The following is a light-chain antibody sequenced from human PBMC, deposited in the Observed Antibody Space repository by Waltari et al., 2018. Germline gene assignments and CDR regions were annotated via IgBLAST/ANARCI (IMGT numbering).Light chain of an antibody. CDR1: QTISYSSNNKNY. CDR3: QQYYSVPLT. Sequence: DIVMTQSPDSLAVSLGERATINCKSSQTISYSSNNKNYIAWYQKKPGQPPRLLISWASARESGVPDRFSGSGSGTDFTLTISSLQVEDVAIYYCQQYYSVPLTFGQGTKVGIK. CDR2: WAS. V-gene: IGKV4-1*01. J-gene: IGKJ1*01.